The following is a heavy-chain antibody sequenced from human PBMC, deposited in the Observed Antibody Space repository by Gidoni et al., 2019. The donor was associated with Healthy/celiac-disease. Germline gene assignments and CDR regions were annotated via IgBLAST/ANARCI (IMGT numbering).Heavy chain of an antibody. D-gene: IGHD5-12*01. CDR3: AKDFDSGYDIVVVNYYYYGMDV. V-gene: IGHV3-23*01. J-gene: IGHJ6*02. CDR1: GFTFSSYA. Sequence: EVQLLESGGGLVQPGGSLRLSCAASGFTFSSYAMSWVRQAPGKGLEWVSAISGSGGSTYYADSVKGRFTISRDNSKNTLYLQMNSLRAEDTAVYYCAKDFDSGYDIVVVNYYYYGMDVWGQGTTVTVSS. CDR2: ISGSGGST.